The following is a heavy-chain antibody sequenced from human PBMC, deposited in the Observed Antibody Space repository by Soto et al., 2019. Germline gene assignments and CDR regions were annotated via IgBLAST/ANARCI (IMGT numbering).Heavy chain of an antibody. V-gene: IGHV4-39*01. D-gene: IGHD1-26*01. J-gene: IGHJ6*02. Sequence: QLQLQESGPGLVKPSETLSLTCTVSGGSISSSSYYWGWIRQPPGKGLEWIGSIYYSGSTYYNPSLKVRVTISVDTSKNQFSLQLSSVTAADTAVYYCARPSSGSYYYYGMDVWGQGTTVTVSS. CDR2: IYYSGST. CDR3: ARPSSGSYYYYGMDV. CDR1: GGSISSSSYY.